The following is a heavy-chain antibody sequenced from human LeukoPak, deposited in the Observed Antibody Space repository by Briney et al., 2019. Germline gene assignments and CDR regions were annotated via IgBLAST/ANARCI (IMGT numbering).Heavy chain of an antibody. CDR2: IISNGGST. CDR3: VKDGLAFCGGDCYSYFDY. J-gene: IGHJ4*02. D-gene: IGHD2-21*02. CDR1: GFTFSVYA. Sequence: GGSLRLSCSASGFTFSVYAIHWVRQARGKGLEYVSTIISNGGSTYYADSVKGRFTISRDNSKNTVSLQMSSLRAEDTALYYCVKDGLAFCGGDCYSYFDYWGQGTLVTVSS. V-gene: IGHV3-64D*06.